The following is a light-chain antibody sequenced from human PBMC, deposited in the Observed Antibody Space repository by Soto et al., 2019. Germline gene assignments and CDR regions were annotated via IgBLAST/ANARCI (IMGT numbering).Light chain of an antibody. Sequence: VVLTQSPVTLSVSPGERATLAWGASQSVRSNLAWYQQKPGQAPRLLMYGASTRATGIPARFSGSGSGTAFTLTISSLPSEDFAVYYCQQYNNWPRTFGQGTKVDIK. CDR2: GAS. J-gene: IGKJ1*01. CDR3: QQYNNWPRT. V-gene: IGKV3-15*01. CDR1: QSVRSN.